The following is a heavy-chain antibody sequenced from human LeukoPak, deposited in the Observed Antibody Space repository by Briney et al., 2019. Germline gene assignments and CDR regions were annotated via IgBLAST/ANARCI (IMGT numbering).Heavy chain of an antibody. CDR1: GFTFSSYA. D-gene: IGHD3-22*01. CDR2: ISYDGSNK. J-gene: IGHJ3*01. Sequence: QAGRSLGLSCAASGFTFSSYAMHWVRQAPGKGLEWVAVISYDGSNKYYADSVKGRFTISRDNSKNTLDLQMNSLRAEDTAVYYCARDQSHRYYYDTVSDWGQGTMVTVSS. CDR3: ARDQSHRYYYDTVSD. V-gene: IGHV3-30-3*01.